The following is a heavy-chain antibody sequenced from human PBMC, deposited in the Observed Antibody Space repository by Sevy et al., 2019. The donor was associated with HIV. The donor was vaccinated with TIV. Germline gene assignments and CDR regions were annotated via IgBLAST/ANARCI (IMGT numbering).Heavy chain of an antibody. CDR2: ISSVGSHI. CDR3: ARVRYNYGSYYFDY. V-gene: IGHV3-11*01. D-gene: IGHD5-18*01. CDR1: IFTFSDYY. J-gene: IGHJ4*02. Sequence: GGSLRLSCAASIFTFSDYYMTWIRQAPGKGLECVSHISSVGSHIHYVDSVKGRFTISRDNAKKSLYLQMNSLTAEDTAVYYCARVRYNYGSYYFDYWGQGTLVTVSS.